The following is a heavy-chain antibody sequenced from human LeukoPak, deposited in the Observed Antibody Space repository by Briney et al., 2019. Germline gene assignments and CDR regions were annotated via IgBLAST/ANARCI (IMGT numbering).Heavy chain of an antibody. D-gene: IGHD2-15*01. Sequence: KPSETLSLTCAVYGGSFNGYYWSWIRQSPGEGLEWIGEINDSGVTNRNPSLESRVVLSVDTSKNQFSLRLSSVTAADAAVYYCARRLVDSGASQVSDHWGQGTLVTVSS. CDR3: ARRLVDSGASQVSDH. CDR1: GGSFNGYY. J-gene: IGHJ4*02. V-gene: IGHV4-34*01. CDR2: INDSGVT.